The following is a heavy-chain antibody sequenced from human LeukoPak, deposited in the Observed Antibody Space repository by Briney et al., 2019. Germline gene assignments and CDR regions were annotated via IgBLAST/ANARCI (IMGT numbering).Heavy chain of an antibody. D-gene: IGHD6-13*01. CDR3: ARAAAGTGGYFDY. J-gene: IGHJ4*02. CDR1: GYTFTGYY. CDR2: INPNSGGT. V-gene: IGHV1-2*02. Sequence: GASVKVSCKASGYTFTGYYMHWVRQAPGQGPEWTGWINPNSGGTNYAQKFQGRVTMTRDTSISTAYMELSRLRSDDTAVYYCARAAAGTGGYFDYWGQGTLVTVSS.